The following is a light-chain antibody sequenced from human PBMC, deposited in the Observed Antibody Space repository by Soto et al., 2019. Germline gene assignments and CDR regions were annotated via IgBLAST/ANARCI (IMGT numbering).Light chain of an antibody. CDR2: GAS. V-gene: IGKV3-15*01. Sequence: EIVMTQSPATLSVSPGERATLSCRPSQSVSSDLAWYQQKPGQSPRLLIYGASTRATGIPARFSGGGSGTEFTLTITSLQSEDFAVYYCQQYNKWPLTFGQGTKV. J-gene: IGKJ1*01. CDR3: QQYNKWPLT. CDR1: QSVSSD.